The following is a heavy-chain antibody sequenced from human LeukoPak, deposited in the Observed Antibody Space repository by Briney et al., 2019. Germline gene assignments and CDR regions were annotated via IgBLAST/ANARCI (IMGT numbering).Heavy chain of an antibody. Sequence: GRSLRLSCAASGFTFSSYAMHWVRQAPGKGLEGVAVISYDGSNKYYADSVKGRFTISRDNSKNTLYLQMNSLRAEDTAVYYCVKDHGGHGPDSWGQGTLVTVSS. CDR1: GFTFSSYA. D-gene: IGHD5-12*01. J-gene: IGHJ5*02. V-gene: IGHV3-30*04. CDR3: VKDHGGHGPDS. CDR2: ISYDGSNK.